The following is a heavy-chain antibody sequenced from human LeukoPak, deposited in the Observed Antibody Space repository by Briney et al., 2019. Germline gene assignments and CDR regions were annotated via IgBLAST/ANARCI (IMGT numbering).Heavy chain of an antibody. J-gene: IGHJ5*02. Sequence: GGSLTLSCAASGFTFSSYWMSWVRQPPGKGLEWVANIKQDGSENYFVDSVKGRITISRDNAKKSLYLQMNILRAEDTAVYYCARVVLGYCSGGSCYSRWFDPWGQGTLVTVSS. CDR3: ARVVLGYCSGGSCYSRWFDP. CDR1: GFTFSSYW. V-gene: IGHV3-7*01. CDR2: IKQDGSEN. D-gene: IGHD2-15*01.